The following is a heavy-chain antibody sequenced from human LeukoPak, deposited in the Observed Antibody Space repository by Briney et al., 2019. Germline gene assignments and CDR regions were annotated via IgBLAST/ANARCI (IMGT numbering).Heavy chain of an antibody. V-gene: IGHV3-21*01. J-gene: IGHJ4*02. CDR1: GFTFSTYS. CDR2: ISSSSTYI. CDR3: ARGDPHGAYFDY. D-gene: IGHD5-24*01. Sequence: GGSLRLSCAASGFTFSTYSMNWARQAPGKGLEWVSVISSSSTYIYYSDSVRGRFTISRDNAKNSLYLQMNSLRAEDTAVYYCARGDPHGAYFDYWGQGALVTVSS.